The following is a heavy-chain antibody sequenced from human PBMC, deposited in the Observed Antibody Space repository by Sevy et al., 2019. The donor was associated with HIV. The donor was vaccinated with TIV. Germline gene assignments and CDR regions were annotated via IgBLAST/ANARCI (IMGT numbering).Heavy chain of an antibody. V-gene: IGHV3-48*01. CDR3: ARGLYYAMDV. J-gene: IGHJ6*02. CDR1: GFTFRTYS. Sequence: GGSLRLSCAASGFTFRTYSMNWVRQAPGKGLEWVSYINISTNTIYYADSVKGRFTNSRDNAENSLYLQKNSLRAEDTAVYYCARGLYYAMDVWGQGTTVTVSS. CDR2: INISTNTI.